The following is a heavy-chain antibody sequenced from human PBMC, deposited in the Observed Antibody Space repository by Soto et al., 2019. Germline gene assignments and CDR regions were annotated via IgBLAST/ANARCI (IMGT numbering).Heavy chain of an antibody. D-gene: IGHD4-17*01. CDR3: ARDLKTRHCDY. J-gene: IGHJ4*02. CDR1: GFAFHGYA. CDR2: IWYDGSNT. Sequence: QVQLVESGGGVVQPGRSLRLSCAASGFAFHGYAMHWVRQAPGKGLEWVAIIWYDGSNTYYGDSVKGRFTISRDNSKTTVYLQMNSLSVEDTAVYYCARDLKTRHCDYWGQGILVTVSS. V-gene: IGHV3-33*01.